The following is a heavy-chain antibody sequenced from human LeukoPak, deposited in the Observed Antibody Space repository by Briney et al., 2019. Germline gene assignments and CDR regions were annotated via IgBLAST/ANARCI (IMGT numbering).Heavy chain of an antibody. CDR1: GYTFTSYG. CDR2: ISAYNGNT. V-gene: IGHV1-18*01. J-gene: IGHJ4*02. D-gene: IGHD3-22*01. Sequence: GASVKVSCKASGYTFTSYGISWVRQAPGQGLEWMGWISAYNGNTNYAQKLQGRVTMTTDTSTSTAYMELRSLRSEDTAVYYCNAFSGYFSDYWGQGTLVTVSS. CDR3: NAFSGYFSDY.